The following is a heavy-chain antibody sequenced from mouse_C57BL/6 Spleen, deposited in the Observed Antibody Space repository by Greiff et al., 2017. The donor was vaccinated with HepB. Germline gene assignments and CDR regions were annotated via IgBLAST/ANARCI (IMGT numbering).Heavy chain of an antibody. CDR1: GYAFSSSW. V-gene: IGHV1-82*01. Sequence: QVQLQQSGPELVKPGASVKISCKASGYAFSSSWMNWVKQRPGKGLEWIGRIYPGDGDTNYNGKFKGKATLTADKSSSTAYMQLSSLTSEDSAVYFCASGGGNYDAMDYWGQGTSVTVSS. CDR3: ASGGGNYDAMDY. CDR2: IYPGDGDT. D-gene: IGHD2-1*01. J-gene: IGHJ4*01.